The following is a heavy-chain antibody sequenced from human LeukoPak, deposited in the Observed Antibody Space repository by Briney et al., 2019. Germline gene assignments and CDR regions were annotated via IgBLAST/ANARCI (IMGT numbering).Heavy chain of an antibody. Sequence: ASVKVSCKASGGTFSSYAISWVRQAPGQGLEWMGRIIAIFGTANYAQKFQGRVTITTDESTSTAYMELSSLRSEDTAVYYCARVERGYSYALDAFDIWGQGTMVTVSS. CDR1: GGTFSSYA. CDR3: ARVERGYSYALDAFDI. J-gene: IGHJ3*02. CDR2: IIAIFGTA. D-gene: IGHD5-18*01. V-gene: IGHV1-69*05.